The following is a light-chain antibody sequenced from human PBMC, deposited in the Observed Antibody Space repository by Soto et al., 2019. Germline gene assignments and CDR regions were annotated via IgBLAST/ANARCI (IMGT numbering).Light chain of an antibody. CDR2: GAS. J-gene: IGKJ1*01. CDR3: QQYGSSFGT. Sequence: EIVLTQSPATLSLSPWERATLSCRASQSVNNFLAWYQQKPGQAPRLLIYGASSRATGIPDRFSGSGSGTDFTLTISRLEPEDFAVYYCQQYGSSFGTFGQGTKVDIK. CDR1: QSVNNF. V-gene: IGKV3-20*01.